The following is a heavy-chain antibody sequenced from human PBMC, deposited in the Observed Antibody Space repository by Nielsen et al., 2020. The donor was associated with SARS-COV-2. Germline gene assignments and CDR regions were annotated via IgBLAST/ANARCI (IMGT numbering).Heavy chain of an antibody. V-gene: IGHV3-23*01. CDR1: GFTFSSYA. J-gene: IGHJ6*02. Sequence: GGSLRLSCAASGFTFSSYAMSWVRQAPGKGLEWVSAISGSGGSTYYADSVKGRFTISRDNSKNTLYLQMNSLRAEDTAVYYCAKALRGGYYPKYHYYGMDVWGQGTTVTVSS. CDR2: ISGSGGST. CDR3: AKALRGGYYPKYHYYGMDV. D-gene: IGHD3-3*01.